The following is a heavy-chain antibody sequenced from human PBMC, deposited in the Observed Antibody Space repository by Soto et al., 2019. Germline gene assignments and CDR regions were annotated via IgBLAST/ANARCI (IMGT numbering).Heavy chain of an antibody. CDR3: ARIQGRYDILTRFYYCYSLDV. D-gene: IGHD3-9*01. CDR1: GFSLSNARMG. CDR2: IFSNDEK. V-gene: IGHV2-26*01. Sequence: QVTLKESGPVLVKPTEPLTLTCTVSGFSLSNARMGVSWIRQPPGKALEWLAHIFSNDEKYYSTSLKSRLTISKDTSKSQVVLTMTNMDPVDTATYYCARIQGRYDILTRFYYCYSLDVWGKGTTVTVSS. J-gene: IGHJ6*03.